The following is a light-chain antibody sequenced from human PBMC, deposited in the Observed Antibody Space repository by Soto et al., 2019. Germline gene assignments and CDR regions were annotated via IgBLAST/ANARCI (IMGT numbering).Light chain of an antibody. CDR3: QQYTNRPPWT. CDR1: QSVGTN. V-gene: IGKV3-15*01. J-gene: IGKJ1*01. Sequence: EIVMTQSPATLSVSPGERATLSCRASQSVGTNLAWYQQKPGQAPRLLIFGTSTRAIGIPARFSGSGSGTDVTLTISSVQSDDFAVYYCQQYTNRPPWTFGQGTKVDMK. CDR2: GTS.